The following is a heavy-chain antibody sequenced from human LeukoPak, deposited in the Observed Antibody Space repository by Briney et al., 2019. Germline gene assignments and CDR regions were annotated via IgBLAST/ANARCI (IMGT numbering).Heavy chain of an antibody. CDR1: GFAFSSYA. D-gene: IGHD6-19*01. J-gene: IGHJ4*02. Sequence: GGSLRLSCAASGFAFSSYAMHWVRQAPGKGLEWVAVISYDGSNKHYTDSVKGRFTISRDNSKNTLYLQMNSLRAEDTAVYYCAKVGRQWLVWDLDHWGQGTLVTVSS. CDR3: AKVGRQWLVWDLDH. V-gene: IGHV3-30*04. CDR2: ISYDGSNK.